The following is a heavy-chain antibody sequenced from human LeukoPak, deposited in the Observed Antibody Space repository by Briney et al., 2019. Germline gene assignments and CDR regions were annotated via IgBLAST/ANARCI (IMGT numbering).Heavy chain of an antibody. CDR3: AGENSNYSVSDAFDI. CDR1: GFTFSSYE. Sequence: QPGGSLRLXCAASGFTFSSYEMNWVRRAPGKGLEWVSYISSSGSTIYYADSVKGRFTISRDNAKNSLYLQMNSLRAEDTAVYYCAGENSNYSVSDAFDIWGQGTMVTVSS. CDR2: ISSSGSTI. D-gene: IGHD4-11*01. J-gene: IGHJ3*02. V-gene: IGHV3-48*03.